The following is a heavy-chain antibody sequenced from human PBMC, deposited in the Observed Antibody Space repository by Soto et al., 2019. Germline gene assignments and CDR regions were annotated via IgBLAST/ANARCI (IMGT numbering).Heavy chain of an antibody. J-gene: IGHJ4*02. CDR1: GGTFSSYA. CDR2: IIPIFGTA. CDR3: DSYYDSRGPLCY. D-gene: IGHD3-22*01. Sequence: QVQLVQSGAEVKKPGSSVKVSCKASGGTFSSYAISWVRQAPGQGLEWMGGIIPIFGTANYAQKFQGRVTITEDESTSTAYMELRSLRSEDTAVYYCDSYYDSRGPLCYWCQGTLVTVSS. V-gene: IGHV1-69*01.